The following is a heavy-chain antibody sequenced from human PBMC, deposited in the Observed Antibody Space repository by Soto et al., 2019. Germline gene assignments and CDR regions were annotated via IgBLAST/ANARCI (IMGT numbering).Heavy chain of an antibody. J-gene: IGHJ4*02. Sequence: PGGSLKLSCSASGFSFKDSYMTLVRQTPGKGLEWVSYISSTSSTIYYADSVKGRFTISRDNSKNTLSLHMNSLRVDDTAVYFCAKDRFGIVGPVDYWGQGTLVTVSS. CDR3: AKDRFGIVGPVDY. CDR1: GFSFKDSY. CDR2: ISSTSSTI. V-gene: IGHV3-48*01. D-gene: IGHD1-26*01.